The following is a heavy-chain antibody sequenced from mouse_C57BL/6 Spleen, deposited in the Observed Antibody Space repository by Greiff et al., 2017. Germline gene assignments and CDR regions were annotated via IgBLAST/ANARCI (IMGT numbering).Heavy chain of an antibody. CDR2: IDPSDSYT. J-gene: IGHJ3*01. Sequence: VQLQQPGAELVMPGASVKLSCKASGYTFTSYWMHWVKQRPGQGLEWIGEIDPSDSYTTYNQKFKGKSTLTVDKSSSTAYMQLSSLTSEDSAVYYCARPGDYDWFAYWGQGTLVTVSA. CDR3: ARPGDYDWFAY. CDR1: GYTFTSYW. D-gene: IGHD2-4*01. V-gene: IGHV1-69*01.